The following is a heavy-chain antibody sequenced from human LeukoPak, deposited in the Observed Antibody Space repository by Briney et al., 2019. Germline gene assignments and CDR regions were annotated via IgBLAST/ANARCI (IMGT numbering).Heavy chain of an antibody. CDR2: ISVHNGNT. CDR1: GYTFSTYG. D-gene: IGHD2/OR15-2a*01. CDR3: ARGYFASSDY. V-gene: IGHV1-18*01. J-gene: IGHJ4*02. Sequence: GASVKVSCKASGYTFSTYGINWVRQAPGRGLEWMGWISVHNGNTDYAQKFQGRVTMTTDTSTSTAYMELRSLRSDDTAVYYCARGYFASSDYWGQGTLVTVSS.